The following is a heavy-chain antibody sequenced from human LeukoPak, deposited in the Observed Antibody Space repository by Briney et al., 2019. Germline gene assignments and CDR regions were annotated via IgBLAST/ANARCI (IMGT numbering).Heavy chain of an antibody. CDR3: ALYFYDSSGYPSFDY. V-gene: IGHV3-48*02. CDR2: ISSSGSTK. D-gene: IGHD3-22*01. Sequence: PGGSLRLFCEVSGLTFSRHAMNWVRQAPGKGLEWVSYISSSGSTKYYTDSVKGRFTISRDNAKNSLYLEVNSLRDEDTALYYCALYFYDSSGYPSFDYWGQGTLVTVSS. J-gene: IGHJ4*02. CDR1: GLTFSRHA.